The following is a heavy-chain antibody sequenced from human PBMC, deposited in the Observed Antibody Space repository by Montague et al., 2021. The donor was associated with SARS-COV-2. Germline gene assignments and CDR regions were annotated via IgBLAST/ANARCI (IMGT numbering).Heavy chain of an antibody. J-gene: IGHJ3*02. CDR1: GGSISSGGYY. CDR2: IYYSGST. V-gene: IGHV4-31*03. CDR3: ARDPSYDSSGYYLGSAFDI. D-gene: IGHD3-22*01. Sequence: TLSLTCTVSGGSISSGGYYWSWIRQHPGKGLEWIGYIYYSGSTYYNPSLKSRVTISVDTSKNQFSLKLSSVTAADTAVYYCARDPSYDSSGYYLGSAFDIWGQGTMVTVSS.